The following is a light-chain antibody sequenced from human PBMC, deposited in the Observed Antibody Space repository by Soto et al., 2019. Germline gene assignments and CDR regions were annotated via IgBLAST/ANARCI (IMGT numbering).Light chain of an antibody. V-gene: IGLV2-14*01. J-gene: IGLJ1*01. Sequence: QSALTQPASVSGSPGQSITISCTGTSSDVGGYNYVSWYQQHPGKAPKLMIYEVSTRPSGVSNRFSGSRSGNTASLTISGLRAEDEADYYCSSYTSYSTYVFGTGTKLTVL. CDR3: SSYTSYSTYV. CDR2: EVS. CDR1: SSDVGGYNY.